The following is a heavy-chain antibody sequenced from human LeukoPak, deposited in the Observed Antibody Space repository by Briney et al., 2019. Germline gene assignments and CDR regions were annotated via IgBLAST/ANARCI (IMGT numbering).Heavy chain of an antibody. D-gene: IGHD3-10*01. J-gene: IGHJ6*02. V-gene: IGHV4-59*01. CDR2: IYYSGST. CDR1: GGSISSYY. CDR3: ARGARITTVRGYYYGMDV. Sequence: SETLSLTCTVSGGSISSYYWSWIRQPPGKGLEWIGYIYYSGSTNYNPSLKSRVTISVDTSKNQFSLKLSSVTAAGTAVYYCARGARITTVRGYYYGMDVWGQGTTVTVSS.